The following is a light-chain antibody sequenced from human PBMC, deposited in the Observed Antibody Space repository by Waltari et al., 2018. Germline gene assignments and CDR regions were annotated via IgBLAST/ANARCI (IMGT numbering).Light chain of an antibody. CDR2: WAS. J-gene: IGKJ1*01. CDR3: QQYYAAPWT. CDR1: QSVLYSSNNKNY. Sequence: DIVMTQSPDSLAVSLGERATINCKSSQSVLYSSNNKNYLSWFKQKPGQPPKLLFYWASTRASGVPVRFSGSGSGTDFTLTISSLQAEDVAVYYCQQYYAAPWTFGQGTMVEIK. V-gene: IGKV4-1*01.